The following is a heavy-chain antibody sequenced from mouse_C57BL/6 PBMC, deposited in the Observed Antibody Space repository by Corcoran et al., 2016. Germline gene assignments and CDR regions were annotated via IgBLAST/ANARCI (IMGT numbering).Heavy chain of an antibody. V-gene: IGHV1-26*01. D-gene: IGHD3-1*01. Sequence: EVQLQQSGPELVKPGASVKISCKASGYTFTDYYMNWVKQSHGKSLEWIGDINPNNGGTSYNQKFKGKATLTVDKSSSTAYMELRSLTSEDSAVYYCARGPSGYFDYWGQGTTLTVSS. CDR3: ARGPSGYFDY. CDR1: GYTFTDYY. J-gene: IGHJ2*01. CDR2: INPNNGGT.